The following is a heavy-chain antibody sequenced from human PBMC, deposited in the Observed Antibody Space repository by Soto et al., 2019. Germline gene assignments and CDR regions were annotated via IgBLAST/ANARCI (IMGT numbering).Heavy chain of an antibody. J-gene: IGHJ6*01. Sequence: ASVKVSCKASGGTFSSYAISWVRQAPGQGLEWMGGIIPIFGTANYAQKFQGRVTITADKSTSTAYMELSSLRSEDTAVYYCASAIVGATEDYYYYGMDVWGQGTTVPVSS. CDR1: GGTFSSYA. D-gene: IGHD1-26*01. V-gene: IGHV1-69*06. CDR2: IIPIFGTA. CDR3: ASAIVGATEDYYYYGMDV.